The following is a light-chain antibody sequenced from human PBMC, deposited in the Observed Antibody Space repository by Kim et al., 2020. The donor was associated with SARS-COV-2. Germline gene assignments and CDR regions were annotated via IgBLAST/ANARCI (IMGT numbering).Light chain of an antibody. V-gene: IGLV3-25*03. Sequence: SPVPTSRIPCSADALPIQFASGFHQKPGQAPVPSLYEDTERPPGFPDRFSGSTSGTTVPLPISGVQAEDEPDYSCQSSDSSDTFWVFGGGPKLTVL. CDR2: EDT. CDR1: ALPIQF. CDR3: QSSDSSDTFWV. J-gene: IGLJ3*02.